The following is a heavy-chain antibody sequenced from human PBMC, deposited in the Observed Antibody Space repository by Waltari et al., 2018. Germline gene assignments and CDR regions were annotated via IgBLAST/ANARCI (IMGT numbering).Heavy chain of an antibody. CDR2: TRNKANSYTT. CDR3: ASLTLYYYDSSH. D-gene: IGHD3-22*01. V-gene: IGHV3-72*01. CDR1: GFTFSDHY. J-gene: IGHJ4*02. Sequence: EVQLVESGGGLVQPGGSLRLSCAASGFTFSDHYMDWVRQAPGKGLEWVGRTRNKANSYTTEYAASVKGRFTISRDDSKNSLYLQMNSLKTEDTAVYYCASLTLYYYDSSHWGQGTLVTVSS.